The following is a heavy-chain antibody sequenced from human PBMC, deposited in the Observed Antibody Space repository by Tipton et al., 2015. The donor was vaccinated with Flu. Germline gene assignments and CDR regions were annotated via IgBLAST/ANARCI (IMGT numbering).Heavy chain of an antibody. J-gene: IGHJ4*02. CDR1: GGSFSGYY. CDR2: INHSGNT. V-gene: IGHV4-34*01. Sequence: GLVKPSETLSLTCAVYGGSFSGYYWSWIRQPPGKGLEWIGEINHSGNTNYNPSLKSRVTISLDTSKNQFSLKLTSVTAADTAVYYCVGDKNFDDFDNWGQGTLVTVSS. D-gene: IGHD2-21*01. CDR3: VGDKNFDDFDN.